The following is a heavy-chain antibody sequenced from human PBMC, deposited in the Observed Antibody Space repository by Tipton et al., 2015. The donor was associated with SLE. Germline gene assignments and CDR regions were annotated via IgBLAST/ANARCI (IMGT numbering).Heavy chain of an antibody. D-gene: IGHD3-16*01. J-gene: IGHJ4*02. CDR2: ISGSGST. V-gene: IGHV4-39*07. Sequence: TLSLTCTVSGGSISRSRYYWGWIRQSPRKGLEWIGSISGSGSTYYNPSLKSRVTLSVDVSKNQFSLELKSVTAADTAVYFCATDGGPLRFATIPAATFFDDWGQGNLVIVSS. CDR1: GGSISRSRYY. CDR3: ATDGGPLRFATIPAATFFDD.